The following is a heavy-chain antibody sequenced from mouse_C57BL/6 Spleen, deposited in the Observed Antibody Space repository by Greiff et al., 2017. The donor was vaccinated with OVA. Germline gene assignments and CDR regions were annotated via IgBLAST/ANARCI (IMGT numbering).Heavy chain of an antibody. CDR2: IHPNSGST. D-gene: IGHD3-2*02. CDR3: ARGIDSSGTRYFDV. Sequence: QVQLQQPGAELVKPGASVKLSCKASGYTFTSYWMHWVKQRPGQGLEWIGMIHPNSGSTNYNEKFKSNATLTVDKSSSTAYMQLSSLTSEDSAVYYCARGIDSSGTRYFDVWGTGTTVTVSS. CDR1: GYTFTSYW. J-gene: IGHJ1*03. V-gene: IGHV1-64*01.